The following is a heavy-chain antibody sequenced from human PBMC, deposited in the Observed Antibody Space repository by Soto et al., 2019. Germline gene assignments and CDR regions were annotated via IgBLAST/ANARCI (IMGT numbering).Heavy chain of an antibody. D-gene: IGHD3-22*01. Sequence: SVKVSCKASGFTFTSSAVQWVRQARGQRLEWIGWIVVGSGNTNYAQKFQERVTITRDMSTSTAYMELSGLRSEDTAVYYCAADLDYYDSSGYYYRYDYRGPGIQVTVSS. CDR2: IVVGSGNT. CDR3: AADLDYYDSSGYYYRYDY. V-gene: IGHV1-58*01. J-gene: IGHJ4*02. CDR1: GFTFTSSA.